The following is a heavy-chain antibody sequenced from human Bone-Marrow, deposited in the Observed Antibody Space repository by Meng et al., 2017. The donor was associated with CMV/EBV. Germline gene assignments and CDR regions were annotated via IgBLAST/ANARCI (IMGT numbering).Heavy chain of an antibody. J-gene: IGHJ6*02. CDR2: ISGSSTYT. V-gene: IGHV3-21*01. D-gene: IGHD6-13*01. CDR3: ARDIAAAGTYYYFFAMDV. CDR1: GFTFSSYA. Sequence: GGSLRLSCAASGFTFSSYAMSWVRQAPGKGLEWVSSISGSSTYTHYADSVKGRFTISRDNAKNSLYLQMNSLRAEDTAVYYCARDIAAAGTYYYFFAMDVWGQGTTVTVSS.